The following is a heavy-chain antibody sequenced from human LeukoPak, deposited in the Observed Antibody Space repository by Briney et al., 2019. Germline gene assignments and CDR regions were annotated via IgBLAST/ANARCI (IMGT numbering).Heavy chain of an antibody. D-gene: IGHD3-22*01. V-gene: IGHV1-2*02. CDR2: ISPNSGGT. CDR3: ARDYYDSSGSIDY. Sequence: ASVKVSCKASGYTFTGYYMHWVRQAPGQGLEWMGWISPNSGGTNYAQKFQGRVTMTRDTSISTAYMELSRLRSDDTAVYYCARDYYDSSGSIDYWGQGTLVTVSS. CDR1: GYTFTGYY. J-gene: IGHJ4*02.